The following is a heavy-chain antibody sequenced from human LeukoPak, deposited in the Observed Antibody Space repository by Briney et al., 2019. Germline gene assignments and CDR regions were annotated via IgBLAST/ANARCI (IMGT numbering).Heavy chain of an antibody. CDR3: ARDRKGGYYYGSGSYLSP. Sequence: SETLSLTCAVYGGSLSGYYWSWIRQPPGKGLEWIGEINHSGTTNYSPSLKSRVNISVDTSKNQFSLKLNSVTAADTAVYYCARDRKGGYYYGSGSYLSPWGQGTLVTVSS. J-gene: IGHJ5*02. V-gene: IGHV4-34*01. CDR1: GGSLSGYY. D-gene: IGHD3-10*01. CDR2: INHSGTT.